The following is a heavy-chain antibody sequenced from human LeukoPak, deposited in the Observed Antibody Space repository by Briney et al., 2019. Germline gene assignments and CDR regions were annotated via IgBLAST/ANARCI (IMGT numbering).Heavy chain of an antibody. CDR2: ISGSSGST. J-gene: IGHJ4*02. CDR3: ARAGALRPDY. Sequence: GGTLRLSCAASGFTFSSYGMSWVRQAPGKGLEWVSAISGSSGSTYYADSVKGRFTISRDNSKNTLYLQMNSLRAEDTAVYYCARAGALRPDYWGQGTLVTVSS. CDR1: GFTFSSYG. V-gene: IGHV3-23*01.